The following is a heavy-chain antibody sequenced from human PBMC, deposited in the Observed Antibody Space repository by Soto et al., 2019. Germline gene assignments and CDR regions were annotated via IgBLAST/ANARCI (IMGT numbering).Heavy chain of an antibody. CDR1: GYTFINYY. V-gene: IGHV1-46*01. J-gene: IGHJ6*02. CDR3: AREKASTSLLTHQYYAMDV. CDR2: INPSGGRT. Sequence: WASVKVSCKSSGYTFINYYVHWVRQAPGQGLEWMGMINPSGGRTTYPQKFQGRVTMTRDTSTSTVYVELSSLRSDDTAVFYCAREKASTSLLTHQYYAMDVWGQGTTVTV.